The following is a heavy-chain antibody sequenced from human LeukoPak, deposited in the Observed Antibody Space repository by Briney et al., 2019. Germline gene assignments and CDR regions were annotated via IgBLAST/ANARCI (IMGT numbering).Heavy chain of an antibody. V-gene: IGHV4-31*03. D-gene: IGHD5-24*01. Sequence: PSQTLSLTCTVSGGSISSGGYYWSWIRQHPGKGLEWIGYIYYSGSTYYNPSLKSRVTISVDTSKNQFSLKLSSVTAADTAVYYCARKRDGYVSGMDVWGQGTTVTVSS. CDR2: IYYSGST. CDR1: GGSISSGGYY. CDR3: ARKRDGYVSGMDV. J-gene: IGHJ6*02.